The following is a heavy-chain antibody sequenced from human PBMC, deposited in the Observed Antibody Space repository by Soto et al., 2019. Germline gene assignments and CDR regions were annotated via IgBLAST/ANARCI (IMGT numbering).Heavy chain of an antibody. CDR3: ARVPYDSSGFLRTWFDP. J-gene: IGHJ5*02. D-gene: IGHD3-22*01. Sequence: GGSLRLSCEASGFTFRNYKMNWVRQAPGKGLEWVSQISIGRSSMDYADSVKGRFTISRDDAKNSLHLQMDSMRAEDTAVYYCARVPYDSSGFLRTWFDPWGQGTLVTVSS. V-gene: IGHV3-48*01. CDR1: GFTFRNYK. CDR2: ISIGRSSM.